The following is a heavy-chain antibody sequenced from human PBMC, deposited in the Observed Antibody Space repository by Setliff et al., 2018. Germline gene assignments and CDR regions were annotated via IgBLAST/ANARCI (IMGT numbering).Heavy chain of an antibody. J-gene: IGHJ4*02. CDR3: ARGPWAAAVTESFDY. V-gene: IGHV4-4*09. CDR2: MYTSGTT. CDR1: GGSVRGYY. Sequence: PSETLSLTCTVSGGSVRGYYWSWIRQPPGKGLEWIGYMYTSGTTNYHPSLKSRVTISADTSKNQFSLKLTSVTAADTAVYYCARGPWAAAVTESFDYWGQGTLVTVSS. D-gene: IGHD6-13*01.